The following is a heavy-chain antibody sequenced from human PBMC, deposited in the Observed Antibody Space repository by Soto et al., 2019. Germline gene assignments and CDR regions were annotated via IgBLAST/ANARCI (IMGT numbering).Heavy chain of an antibody. CDR2: IWNDGTNK. Sequence: GESLKISCAASGFTFSNYHMHWVRQAPGKGLEWVALIWNDGTNKFYADSVKGRFTISRDNSRNTLYLQMNSLRAEDTAVYYCDRIGTWALNFDYWGQGTLVTVSS. V-gene: IGHV3-33*01. D-gene: IGHD2-8*01. CDR3: DRIGTWALNFDY. CDR1: GFTFSNYH. J-gene: IGHJ4*02.